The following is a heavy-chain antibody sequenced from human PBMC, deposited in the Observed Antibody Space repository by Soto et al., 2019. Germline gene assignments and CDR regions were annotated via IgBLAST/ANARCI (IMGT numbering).Heavy chain of an antibody. CDR1: GFTISVYS. CDR3: ARHDWLDP. Sequence: EVLLVESGGGLIQPGGSLTLSCAVSGFTISVYSMFWVRQAPGKGLEWVALFFNTSDTHYADYVKSRVNISRDDSKNILYLHMNNPRAEDTAVYFCARHDWLDPWGQGTLVTVSS. CDR2: FFNTSDT. J-gene: IGHJ5*01. V-gene: IGHV3-53*01.